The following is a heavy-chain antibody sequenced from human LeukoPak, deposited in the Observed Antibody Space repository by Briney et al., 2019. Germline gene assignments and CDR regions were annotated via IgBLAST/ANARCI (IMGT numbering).Heavy chain of an antibody. J-gene: IGHJ3*02. V-gene: IGHV4-30-2*01. D-gene: IGHD4-23*01. CDR1: GGSIMVAAYS. Sequence: SETPSLTCTVSGGSIMVAAYSWSWIRQPPGKGLEWIGYIYYSGRTYYNPSLKSRVTISLDRSKNQFSLKVSSVTAADTAVYFCARGYGDNSGAFDIWGQGTLVTVSS. CDR2: IYYSGRT. CDR3: ARGYGDNSGAFDI.